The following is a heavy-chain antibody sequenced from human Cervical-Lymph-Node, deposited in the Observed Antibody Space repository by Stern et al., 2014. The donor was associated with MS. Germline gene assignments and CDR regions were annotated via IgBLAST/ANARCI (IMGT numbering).Heavy chain of an antibody. CDR3: ASLGDDAGDY. V-gene: IGHV3-74*02. J-gene: IGHJ4*02. CDR1: GITFTNYW. D-gene: IGHD4-17*01. Sequence: EVQLVESGGGLVQPGGSLRLSCAASGITFTNYWIQWVRQGPGKGLVWVSRIHSDGSTTHYADSVKGRFTISRDNAENTVFLQMNSLRAEDTAVYYCASLGDDAGDYWGQGTLVTVSS. CDR2: IHSDGSTT.